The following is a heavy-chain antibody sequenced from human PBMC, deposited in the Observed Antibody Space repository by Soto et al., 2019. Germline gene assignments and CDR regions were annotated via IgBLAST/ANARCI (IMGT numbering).Heavy chain of an antibody. CDR1: GYSFASYW. CDR2: IYPVDSDT. J-gene: IGHJ4*02. V-gene: IGHV5-51*01. CDR3: ASRTGYSTDSYIH. D-gene: IGHD6-19*01. Sequence: GESRTLSWKGSGYSFASYWIGWVRQMPGKGLGWVGIIYPVDSDTRYSPSFQGQVTISADKSTSTAYLQWSSLKASDTAMYYCASRTGYSTDSYIHWGQGTLVTVPS.